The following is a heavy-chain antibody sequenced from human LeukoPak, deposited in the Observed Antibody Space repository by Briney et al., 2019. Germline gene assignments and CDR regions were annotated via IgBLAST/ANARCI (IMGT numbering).Heavy chain of an antibody. Sequence: ASVTVSCKASGYTFTSYAMHWVRQAPGQRLEWMGWINAGNGNTKYSQEFQGRVTITRDTSASTAYMELSSLRSEDMAVYYCARDNEDGYNLFDYWGQGTLVTVSS. CDR1: GYTFTSYA. CDR3: ARDNEDGYNLFDY. J-gene: IGHJ4*02. V-gene: IGHV1-3*03. D-gene: IGHD5-24*01. CDR2: INAGNGNT.